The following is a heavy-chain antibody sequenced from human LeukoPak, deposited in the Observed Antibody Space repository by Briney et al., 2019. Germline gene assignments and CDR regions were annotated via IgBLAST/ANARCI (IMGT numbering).Heavy chain of an antibody. V-gene: IGHV3-53*01. D-gene: IGHD2-21*02. CDR1: GFTVSSNY. J-gene: IGHJ6*03. CDR3: ARYPVVTAIDSDYYYMDV. CDR2: IYSGGST. Sequence: GGSLRLSCAASGFTVSSNYMSWVRQAPGKGLEWVSVIYSGGSTYYADSVKGRFTISRDNSKNTLYLQMNSLRAEDTAVYYCARYPVVTAIDSDYYYMDVWGKGTTVTISS.